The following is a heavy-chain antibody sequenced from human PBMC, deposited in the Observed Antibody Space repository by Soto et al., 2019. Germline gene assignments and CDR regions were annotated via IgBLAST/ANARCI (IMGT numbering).Heavy chain of an antibody. D-gene: IGHD5-18*01. CDR1: GFTFSSYG. V-gene: IGHV3-30*18. J-gene: IGHJ6*02. CDR3: AKAGQAMVRVRASEYYGMDV. CDR2: ISYDGSNK. Sequence: QVQLVESGGGVVQPGRSLRLSCAASGFTFSSYGRHWVRQAPGKGLEWVAVISYDGSNKYYADSVKGRFTSTRDNSKNSLYMPMNSLRAEDTAVYYCAKAGQAMVRVRASEYYGMDVWGQGTTVTVSS.